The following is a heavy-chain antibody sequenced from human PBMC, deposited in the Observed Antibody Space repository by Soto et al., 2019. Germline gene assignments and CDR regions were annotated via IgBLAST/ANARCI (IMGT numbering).Heavy chain of an antibody. Sequence: SETLSLTCTVSGGSISSGDYYWTWIRHLPGKGLEWIGYIYHSGSAYYNPSLKSRLTMSVDTSKNQFSLKLTSVTAEDSAVYYCARGSKDSYPGSRIFDFWGRGTLVTVSS. D-gene: IGHD2-15*01. J-gene: IGHJ4*02. CDR3: ARGSKDSYPGSRIFDF. CDR1: GGSISSGDYY. V-gene: IGHV4-31*03. CDR2: IYHSGSA.